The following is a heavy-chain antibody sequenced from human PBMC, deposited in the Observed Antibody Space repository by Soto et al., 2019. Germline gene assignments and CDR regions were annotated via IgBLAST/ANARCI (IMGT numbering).Heavy chain of an antibody. Sequence: SETLSLTCTVSGASIITRSDAWWSWVRQPPGKGLEWIGEIYNSGSTNYNPSLKSRVTMSVDKSKNQFSLRLSSVTAADTAVYYCAKMVGATLVDYWGQGTLVTVS. CDR3: AKMVGATLVDY. CDR2: IYNSGST. CDR1: GASIITRSDAW. V-gene: IGHV4-4*02. D-gene: IGHD1-26*01. J-gene: IGHJ4*02.